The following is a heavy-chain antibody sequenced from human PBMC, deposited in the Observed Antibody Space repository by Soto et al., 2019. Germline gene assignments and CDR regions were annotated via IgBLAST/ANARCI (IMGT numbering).Heavy chain of an antibody. CDR2: IDWDDDK. CDR1: GFSLSTSGMC. CDR3: ARMSKDYYDSKDAFDI. V-gene: IGHV2-70*01. J-gene: IGHJ3*02. Sequence: GSGPTLVNPTQTLTLTCTFPGFSLSTSGMCVSWIRQPPGKALEWLALIDWDDDKYYSTSLKTRLTISKDTSKNQVVLTMTNMDPVDTATYYCARMSKDYYDSKDAFDIWGQGTMVTVSS. D-gene: IGHD3-22*01.